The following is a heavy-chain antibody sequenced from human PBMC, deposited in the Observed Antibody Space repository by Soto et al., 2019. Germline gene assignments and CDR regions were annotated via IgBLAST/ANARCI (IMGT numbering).Heavy chain of an antibody. CDR2: ISIGGTPI. V-gene: IGHV3-48*03. CDR3: VRGPEELVYYNSIDV. D-gene: IGHD3-10*01. J-gene: IGHJ6*02. Sequence: EVQLVESGGGLVQPGGSLRLSCAASGFTFSDYELNWVRQAPGKGLEWVSYISIGGTPIYYADSVKGRFTISRDNAQNSLYLHMTSLTAEDTALYYCVRGPEELVYYNSIDVWGQGTTVTVS. CDR1: GFTFSDYE.